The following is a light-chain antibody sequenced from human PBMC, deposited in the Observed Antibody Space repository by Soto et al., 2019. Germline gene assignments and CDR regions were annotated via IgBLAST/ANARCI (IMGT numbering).Light chain of an antibody. V-gene: IGKV1-8*01. CDR2: GAS. Sequence: AIRITHSPSSLPASAGDRVAIACRASQDVGRYLAWYQQKPGQAPKLLIYGASTLQSGVPSRFGGGGSGTDFTLTISCLQSEDFATYYCQHYKKYPWTFGQGTKVAIK. J-gene: IGKJ1*01. CDR3: QHYKKYPWT. CDR1: QDVGRY.